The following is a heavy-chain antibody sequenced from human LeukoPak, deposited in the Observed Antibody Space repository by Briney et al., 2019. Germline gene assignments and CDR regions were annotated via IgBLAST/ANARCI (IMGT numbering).Heavy chain of an antibody. D-gene: IGHD3-10*01. V-gene: IGHV1-24*01. CDR2: FDPEDGET. J-gene: IGHJ4*02. CDR1: GYTLTRFS. CDR3: ATASGLRGVHDY. Sequence: ASVKVSCKVSGYTLTRFSMNWVRQAPGKGLEWMGGFDPEDGETIYAQKFQGRVTMTEDTSTDTAYMELSSLRSEDTAVYYCATASGLRGVHDYWGQGTLVTVSS.